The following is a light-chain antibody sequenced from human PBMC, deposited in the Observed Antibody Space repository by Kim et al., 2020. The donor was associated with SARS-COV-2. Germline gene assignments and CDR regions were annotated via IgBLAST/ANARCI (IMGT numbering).Light chain of an antibody. V-gene: IGLV2-8*01. Sequence: QSVLAQPPSASGSPGQSVTISCTGTSSDIGGYDYVSWYQQQHPGKAPRLMIYDVTKRPSGVPDRFSGSKSGNTASLTVSGLQADDEAYYYCSSNVGSNNLVFGGGTQLTVL. J-gene: IGLJ3*02. CDR1: SSDIGGYDY. CDR3: SSNVGSNNLV. CDR2: DVT.